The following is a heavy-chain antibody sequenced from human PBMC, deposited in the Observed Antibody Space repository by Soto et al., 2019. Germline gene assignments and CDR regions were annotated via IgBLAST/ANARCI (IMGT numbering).Heavy chain of an antibody. CDR3: AMTTVTTHLPDY. V-gene: IGHV3-53*01. D-gene: IGHD4-4*01. CDR2: IYSGGST. CDR1: GFTVSSNY. Sequence: GGSLRLSCAASGFTVSSNYMSWVRQAPGKGLEWVSIIYSGGSTYYADSVKGRFTISRDNSKNTLYLQMNSPRAEDTAVYYCAMTTVTTHLPDYWGQGTLVTVSS. J-gene: IGHJ4*02.